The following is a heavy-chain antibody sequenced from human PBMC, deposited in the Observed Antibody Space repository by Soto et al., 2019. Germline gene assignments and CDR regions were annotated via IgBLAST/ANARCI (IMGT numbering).Heavy chain of an antibody. CDR2: IYYSGST. J-gene: IGHJ6*02. D-gene: IGHD6-6*01. CDR1: GGSVSSGSYY. CDR3: ANLAARPPTKRRYYGMDV. Sequence: PSETLSLTCTVSGGSVSSGSYYWSWIRQPPGKGLEWIGYIYYSGSTNYNPSLKSRVTISVDTSKNQFSLKLSSVTAADTAVYYCANLAARPPTKRRYYGMDVWGQGTTVTVSS. V-gene: IGHV4-61*01.